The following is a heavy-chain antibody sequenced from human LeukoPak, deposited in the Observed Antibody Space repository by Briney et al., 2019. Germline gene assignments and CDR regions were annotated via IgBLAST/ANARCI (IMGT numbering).Heavy chain of an antibody. CDR2: IYYSGSI. CDR1: GGSITSYY. CDR3: ARARNYYDSSGLDFDL. D-gene: IGHD3-22*01. Sequence: SETLSLTCTVSGGSITSYYWTWIRQPPGKGLEWIGYIYYSGSINYNPSLKSRVTISVDTSKNQFSLKLSSVTAADTAVYYCARARNYYDSSGLDFDLWGRGTLVTVSS. V-gene: IGHV4-59*08. J-gene: IGHJ2*01.